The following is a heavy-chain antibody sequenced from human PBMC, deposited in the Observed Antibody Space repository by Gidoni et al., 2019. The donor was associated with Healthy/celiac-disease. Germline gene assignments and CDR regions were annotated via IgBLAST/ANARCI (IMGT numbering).Heavy chain of an antibody. D-gene: IGHD3-16*01. J-gene: IGHJ3*02. CDR1: GLPFGSYA. V-gene: IGHV3-30-3*01. CDR3: ATPRGRWLIQEAFDI. CDR2: ISYDGSNK. Sequence: QVQLVESGGGVVQPGRSLRLSCAASGLPFGSYAMHWVRQAPGKGLEWVAVISYDGSNKYYADSVKGRFTISRDNSKNPLYLQMNSLRAEDTAVYYCATPRGRWLIQEAFDIWGQGTMVTVSS.